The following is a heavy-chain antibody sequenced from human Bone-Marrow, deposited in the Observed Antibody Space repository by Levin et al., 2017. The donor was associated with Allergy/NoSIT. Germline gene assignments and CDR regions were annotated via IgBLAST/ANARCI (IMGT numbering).Heavy chain of an antibody. Sequence: SETLSLTCAVSGGSITVNKAWTWVRQPPGKGLEWIGEIYHRGYTSYNPSLKSRVTISVDKSKNQFSLLLTSVTAADTAIYYCTRGGDGTFDSWGQGTLVTVS. CDR2: IYHRGYT. V-gene: IGHV4-4*02. CDR3: TRGGDGTFDS. CDR1: GGSITVNKA. J-gene: IGHJ4*02.